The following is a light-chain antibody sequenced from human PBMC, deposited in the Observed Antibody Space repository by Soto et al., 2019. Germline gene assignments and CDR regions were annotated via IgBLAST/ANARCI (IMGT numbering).Light chain of an antibody. Sequence: QSVLTQSSSASASLGSSVKLTCTLSSGHSSYIIAWHQQQPGKAPRYLMKLEGSGSYNKGSGVPDRFSGSSSGADRYLTISNLQSEDEADYYCETWDSNTHPWVFGGGTKVTVL. CDR2: LEGSGSY. J-gene: IGLJ3*02. CDR3: ETWDSNTHPWV. CDR1: SGHSSYI. V-gene: IGLV4-60*03.